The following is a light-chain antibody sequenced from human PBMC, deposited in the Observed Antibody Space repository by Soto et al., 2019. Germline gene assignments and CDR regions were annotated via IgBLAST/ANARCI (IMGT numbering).Light chain of an antibody. CDR3: SSYTTTSTLL. CDR2: EVR. V-gene: IGLV2-14*01. J-gene: IGLJ3*02. CDR1: NRDIGAYNL. Sequence: QSVLTQTASVSGSLGQSITISCTGSNRDIGAYNLVSWYQQYPDTAPKLIIYEVRNRPSGVSYRFTGSRSGNTASLTISALQADDESTFYCSSYTTTSTLLFGGGTKLTVL.